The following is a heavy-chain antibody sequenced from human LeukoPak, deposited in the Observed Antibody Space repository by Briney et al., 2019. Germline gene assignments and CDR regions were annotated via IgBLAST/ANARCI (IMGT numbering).Heavy chain of an antibody. CDR3: ARRQYCTSSRCFLAFDI. J-gene: IGHJ3*02. V-gene: IGHV4-59*08. Sequence: SQTLSLTCAVSGGSTNNYYCGWIRQPPGPGLEWFGYFYYSGSTNYNPSLKSRVTISVDTSKYEFSLRLSSVTAADTAVYYCARRQYCTSSRCFLAFDIWGQGTMVTVSP. CDR2: FYYSGST. D-gene: IGHD2-2*01. CDR1: GGSTNNYY.